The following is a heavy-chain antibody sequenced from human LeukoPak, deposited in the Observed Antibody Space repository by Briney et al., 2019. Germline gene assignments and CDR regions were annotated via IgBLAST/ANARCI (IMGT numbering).Heavy chain of an antibody. D-gene: IGHD3-3*01. J-gene: IGHJ6*02. V-gene: IGHV1-8*01. CDR1: GYTFTSYD. CDR2: MNPNSGNT. Sequence: ASVKVSCKASGYTFTSYDINWVRQATGQGLEWMGWMNPNSGNTGYAQKFQGRVTMTRNTSISTAYMELSSLRSEDTAVYYCARGSTTYYDFWSGSYYYYGMDVWGQGTTVTVSS. CDR3: ARGSTTYYDFWSGSYYYYGMDV.